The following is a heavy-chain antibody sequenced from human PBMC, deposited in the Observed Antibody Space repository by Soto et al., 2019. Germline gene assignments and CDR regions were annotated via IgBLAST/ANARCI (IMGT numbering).Heavy chain of an antibody. Sequence: GGSLRLSCAASGFTFSSYSMNWVRQAPGKGLEWVSYISSSSSTIYYADSVKGRFTISRDNAKNSLYLQMNSLRAEDTAVYYCARHYSSSWSYNWFDPWGQGTLITVSS. CDR2: ISSSSSTI. J-gene: IGHJ5*02. V-gene: IGHV3-48*01. D-gene: IGHD6-13*01. CDR1: GFTFSSYS. CDR3: ARHYSSSWSYNWFDP.